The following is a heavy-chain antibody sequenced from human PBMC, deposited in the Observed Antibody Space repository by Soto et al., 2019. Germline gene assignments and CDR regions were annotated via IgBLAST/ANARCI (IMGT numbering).Heavy chain of an antibody. CDR3: GKYASTSWSHFDY. CDR1: GFTFSDSA. V-gene: IGHV3-23*01. J-gene: IGHJ4*02. Sequence: QAGGSLRLSCEASGFTFSDSAMSWVRQAPGKGLEWVSAISGRGGTTDHADSVKGRFIISRDNSKNTLYLQMNSLRAEDTAVYYCGKYASTSWSHFDYWGQGTLVTVSS. D-gene: IGHD6-13*01. CDR2: ISGRGGTT.